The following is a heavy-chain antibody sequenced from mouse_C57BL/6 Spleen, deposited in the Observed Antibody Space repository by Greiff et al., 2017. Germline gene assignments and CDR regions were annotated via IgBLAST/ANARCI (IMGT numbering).Heavy chain of an antibody. CDR1: GFSFNTYA. J-gene: IGHJ3*01. V-gene: IGHV10-1*01. CDR2: IRSKSNNYAT. D-gene: IGHD2-12*01. Sequence: EVQLVESGGGLVQPKGSLKLSCAASGFSFNTYAMNWVRQAPGKGLEWVARIRSKSNNYATYYADSVKDRFTISRDDSESMLYLQMNNLKTEDTAMYYCVRRDDRGAWFAYWGQGTLVTVSA. CDR3: VRRDDRGAWFAY.